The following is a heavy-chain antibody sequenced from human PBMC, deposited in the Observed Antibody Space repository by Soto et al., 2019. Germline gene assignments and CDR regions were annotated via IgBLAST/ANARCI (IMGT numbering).Heavy chain of an antibody. CDR3: AKEIGRLLPFDP. CDR2: IRQDGSEK. CDR1: GFTFNTYG. J-gene: IGHJ5*02. V-gene: IGHV3-7*03. Sequence: GGSLRLSCAASGFTFNTYGFHWVRQAPGKGLEWVGNIRQDGSEKNYVDSVKGRFTVSRDNSRNTLYLQMNSLRAEDTAVYYCAKEIGRLLPFDPWGQGTLVTVSS. D-gene: IGHD5-18*01.